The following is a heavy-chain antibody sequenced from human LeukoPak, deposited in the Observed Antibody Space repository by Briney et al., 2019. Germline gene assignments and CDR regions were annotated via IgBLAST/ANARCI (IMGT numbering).Heavy chain of an antibody. CDR1: GYTFTGYY. D-gene: IGHD6-13*01. V-gene: IGHV1-2*02. J-gene: IGHJ4*02. CDR2: INPNSGGT. CDR3: AREAAAAGENYFDY. Sequence: ASVKVSCKASGYTFTGYYMHWVRQAPGQGLEWMGWINPNSGGTNYAQKFQGRVTMTRDTSISTAYMELSRLRSDDTAVYYCAREAAAAGENYFDYWGQRTLVTVSS.